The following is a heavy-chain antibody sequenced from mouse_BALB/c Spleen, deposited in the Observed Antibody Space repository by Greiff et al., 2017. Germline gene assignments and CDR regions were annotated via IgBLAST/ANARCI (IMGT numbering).Heavy chain of an antibody. D-gene: IGHD1-1*01. Sequence: EVHLVESGGGLVRPGGSLKLSCAASGFTFSSYTMSWVRQTPEKRLEWVAYISNGGGSTYYPDTVKGRFTISRDNAKNTLYLQMSSLKSEDTAMYYCARRGTTVPFAYWGQGTLVTVS. CDR1: GFTFSSYT. CDR3: ARRGTTVPFAY. V-gene: IGHV5-12-2*01. J-gene: IGHJ3*01. CDR2: ISNGGGST.